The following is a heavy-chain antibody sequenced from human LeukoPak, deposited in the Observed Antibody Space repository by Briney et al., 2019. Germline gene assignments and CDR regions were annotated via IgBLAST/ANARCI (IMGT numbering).Heavy chain of an antibody. CDR2: IYYSGST. V-gene: IGHV4-59*01. Sequence: SETLSPTCNVSGGSISSYYWSWIRQPPGKGLEWIGYIYYSGSTNYNPALMSRVTISVDTSKNQFSLKLSSVTAADTAVYYCARERGRSYGSVPYYFYYMDVWGKGTTVTVSS. J-gene: IGHJ6*03. D-gene: IGHD5-18*01. CDR3: ARERGRSYGSVPYYFYYMDV. CDR1: GGSISSYY.